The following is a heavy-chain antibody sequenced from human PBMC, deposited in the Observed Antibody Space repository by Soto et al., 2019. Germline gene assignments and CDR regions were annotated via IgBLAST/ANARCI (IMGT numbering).Heavy chain of an antibody. Sequence: SVNVSCKASGYTFTSYAMHWVRQAPGQRLEWMGWINAGNGNTKYSQKFQGRVTITRDTSASTAYMELSSLRSEDTAVYYCARPPYYYDSSGYYPLDYWGQGTLVTVS. CDR3: ARPPYYYDSSGYYPLDY. D-gene: IGHD3-22*01. V-gene: IGHV1-3*01. CDR2: INAGNGNT. CDR1: GYTFTSYA. J-gene: IGHJ4*02.